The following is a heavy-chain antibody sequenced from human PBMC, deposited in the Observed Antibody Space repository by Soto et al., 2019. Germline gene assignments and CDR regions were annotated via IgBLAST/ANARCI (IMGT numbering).Heavy chain of an antibody. CDR3: ARDHQRSIPSPPDV. CDR2: ISYDGSNK. V-gene: IGHV3-30-3*01. D-gene: IGHD2-2*01. CDR1: GFTFSSYA. J-gene: IGHJ6*02. Sequence: GGSLSLSCAASGFTFSSYAMHWVRQAPGKGLEWVAVISYDGSNKYYADSVKGRFTISRDNSKNTLYLQMNSLRAEDTAVYYCARDHQRSIPSPPDVWGQGTTVTVSS.